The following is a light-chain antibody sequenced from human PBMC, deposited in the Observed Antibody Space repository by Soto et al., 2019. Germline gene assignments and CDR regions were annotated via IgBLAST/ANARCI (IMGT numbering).Light chain of an antibody. CDR1: SSNIESYT. CDR2: SNN. Sequence: QSVLTQAPSASGSPGLTVTISCSGSSSNIESYTVNWYQQLPGTAPRLLIYSNNHRPSGVPDRFSGSKSGTSASLAISGLQSEDEADYYCASWDDSLNGHVVFGGGTKLTVL. V-gene: IGLV1-44*01. J-gene: IGLJ2*01. CDR3: ASWDDSLNGHVV.